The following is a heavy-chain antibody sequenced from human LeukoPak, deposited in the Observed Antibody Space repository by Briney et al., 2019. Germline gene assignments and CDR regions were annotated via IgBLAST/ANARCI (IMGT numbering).Heavy chain of an antibody. V-gene: IGHV4-59*08. CDR1: GGSISSYY. J-gene: IGHJ4*02. CDR2: IYYSGST. Sequence: SETLSLTCTVSGGSISSYYWSWIRQPPGKGLEWIGYIYYSGSTNYNPSLKSRVTISVDTSKNQFSLKLSSVTAADTAVYYCARQGYYYDSSGYFDYWGQGTLVTVSS. CDR3: ARQGYYYDSSGYFDY. D-gene: IGHD3-22*01.